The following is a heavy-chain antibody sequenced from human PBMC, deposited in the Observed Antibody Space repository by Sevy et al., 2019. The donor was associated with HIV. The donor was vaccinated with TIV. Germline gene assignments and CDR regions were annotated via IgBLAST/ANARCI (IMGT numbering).Heavy chain of an antibody. CDR1: GYTFTSYG. CDR3: AKSSSGYYYYYGMDV. CDR2: ISAYNGNT. Sequence: ASVKVSCKASGYTFTSYGISWVRQAPGQGLEWMGWISAYNGNTNYAKKPQGRVTMTTDTSTSTAYMELRSLRSDDTAVYYCAKSSSGYYYYYGMDVWGQGTTVTV. V-gene: IGHV1-18*01. J-gene: IGHJ6*02.